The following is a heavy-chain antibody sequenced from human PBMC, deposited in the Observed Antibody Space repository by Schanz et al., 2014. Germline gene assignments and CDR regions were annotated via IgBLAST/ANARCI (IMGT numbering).Heavy chain of an antibody. D-gene: IGHD3-10*01. CDR2: ITGGSTTYT. Sequence: EVQLVESGGGLVKPGGSLRLSCAASGFTFNNFGMNWVRQAPGKGLEWVSCITGGSTTYTYYADSVKGRFTISRDNARNSLYLQMNNLRVEDTAVYYCARGPDYGSGSYSSYWGQGTLVTVSS. CDR3: ARGPDYGSGSYSSY. J-gene: IGHJ4*02. V-gene: IGHV3-21*01. CDR1: GFTFNNFG.